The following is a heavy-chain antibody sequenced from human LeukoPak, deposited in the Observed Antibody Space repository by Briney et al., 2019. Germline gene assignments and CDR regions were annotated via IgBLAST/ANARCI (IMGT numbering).Heavy chain of an antibody. V-gene: IGHV1-46*01. CDR3: ARGNLYDSSGGYPYSNWIDT. J-gene: IGHJ5*02. CDR2: INPFGGST. D-gene: IGHD3-22*01. Sequence: GASVKVSCKASGYTFTNYYMHWVRQAPGQGLEWMGIINPFGGSTNYAQKFQGRVTMTRETSTSTVYMELSSLRSEDTAVYYCARGNLYDSSGGYPYSNWIDTWGQGTLVTVSS. CDR1: GYTFTNYY.